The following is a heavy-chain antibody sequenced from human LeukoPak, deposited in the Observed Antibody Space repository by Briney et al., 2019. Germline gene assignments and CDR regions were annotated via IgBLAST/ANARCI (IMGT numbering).Heavy chain of an antibody. CDR1: GFTFSSYW. J-gene: IGHJ6*02. CDR3: ARDSSYYDSSGRSYYYYDMDV. CDR2: IKQDGSEK. D-gene: IGHD3-22*01. V-gene: IGHV3-7*01. Sequence: GGSLRLSCAASGFTFSSYWMSWVRQAPGKGLEWVANIKQDGSEKYYVDSVKGRFTISRDNAKNSLYLQMNSLRAEDTAVYYSARDSSYYDSSGRSYYYYDMDVWGQGTTVTVSS.